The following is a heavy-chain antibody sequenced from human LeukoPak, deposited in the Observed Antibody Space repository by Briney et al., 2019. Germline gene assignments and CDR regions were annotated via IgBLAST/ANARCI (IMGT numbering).Heavy chain of an antibody. V-gene: IGHV4-34*01. D-gene: IGHD2-2*01. Sequence: MPSETLSLTCAVYGGSFSGYYWSWIRQPPGKGLEWIGEINHSGSTNYNPSLKSRVTISVDTSKNQFSLKLSSVTAADTAVYYCARVGGGYCSSTSCYPDYWGQGTLVTVSS. CDR1: GGSFSGYY. CDR2: INHSGST. CDR3: ARVGGGYCSSTSCYPDY. J-gene: IGHJ4*02.